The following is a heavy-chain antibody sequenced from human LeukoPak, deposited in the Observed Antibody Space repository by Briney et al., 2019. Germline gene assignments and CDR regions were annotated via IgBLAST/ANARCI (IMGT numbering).Heavy chain of an antibody. D-gene: IGHD4-17*01. V-gene: IGHV1-2*02. J-gene: IGHJ3*02. CDR2: INPDSGGT. CDR1: GYTFTGYY. Sequence: ASVKVSCKASGYTFTGYYIHWVRQAPAQGLEWMGWINPDSGGTNYAQKLQGRVTMTRDTSIRTAYMELSSLRSEDTGVYYCAIGRRRFTVTGAFDIWGQGTMVTVSS. CDR3: AIGRRRFTVTGAFDI.